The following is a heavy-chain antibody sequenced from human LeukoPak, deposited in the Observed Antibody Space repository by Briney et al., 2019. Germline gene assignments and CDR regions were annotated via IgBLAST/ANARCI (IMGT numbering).Heavy chain of an antibody. D-gene: IGHD2-15*01. CDR1: GFTFSSYA. V-gene: IGHV3-30*04. J-gene: IGHJ5*02. Sequence: GRSLRLSCAASGFTFSSYAMHWVRQAPGKELEWVAVISYDGSNKYYGDSVKGRFTISRDKSKNTLYLQMDSLRTEDTAVYHCARDLRYCSGGRCPITNWFDPWGQGTLVTVSS. CDR3: ARDLRYCSGGRCPITNWFDP. CDR2: ISYDGSNK.